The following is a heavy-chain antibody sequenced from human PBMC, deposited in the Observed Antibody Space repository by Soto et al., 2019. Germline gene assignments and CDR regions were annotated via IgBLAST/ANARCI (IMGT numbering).Heavy chain of an antibody. J-gene: IGHJ4*02. D-gene: IGHD3-22*01. Sequence: GGSLRLSCAASGFTFSSYAMSWVRQAPGKGLEWVSAISGSGGSTYYADSVKGRFTISRDNSKNTLYLQMNSLRVEDTAVYYCAKDRNYYDSSGYATFDYWGQGTLVTVSS. CDR2: ISGSGGST. CDR3: AKDRNYYDSSGYATFDY. V-gene: IGHV3-23*01. CDR1: GFTFSSYA.